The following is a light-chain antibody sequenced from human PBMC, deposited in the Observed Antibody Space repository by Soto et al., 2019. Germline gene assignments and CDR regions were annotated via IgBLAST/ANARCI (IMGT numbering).Light chain of an antibody. CDR2: DAY. V-gene: IGKV3-11*01. Sequence: EIVLTQSPATLSLSPGERATLSCRASQSVSSYLAWYQQKPGQAPRLLIYDAYNRATDIPARFSGSGSGTDFTLTISSLEPEDLAVYYCQQRSNWPAFTFGPGTKVDIK. CDR3: QQRSNWPAFT. CDR1: QSVSSY. J-gene: IGKJ3*01.